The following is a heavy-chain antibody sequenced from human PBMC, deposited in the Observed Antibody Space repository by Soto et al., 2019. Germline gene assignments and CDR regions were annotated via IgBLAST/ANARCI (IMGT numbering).Heavy chain of an antibody. J-gene: IGHJ2*01. Sequence: QITLKESGPTLVKPTETLTLTCTFSGFSLSTSGVGVGWIRQPPGKALEWLALIYWDDDKRYSPSLKSRLTXXXXXXXXXXXXXXXXXXXXXXXXXXXXXXXTGYFDLWGRGTLVTVSS. CDR1: GFSLSTSGVG. V-gene: IGHV2-5*02. CDR3: XXXXTGYFDL. CDR2: IYWDDDK.